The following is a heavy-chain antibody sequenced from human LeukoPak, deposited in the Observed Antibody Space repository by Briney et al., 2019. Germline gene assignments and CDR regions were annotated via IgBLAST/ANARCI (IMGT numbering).Heavy chain of an antibody. V-gene: IGHV4-4*09. CDR3: ASSGAWGPSDY. J-gene: IGHJ4*02. CDR2: VQTSGST. CDR1: GVSISTYH. D-gene: IGHD1-26*01. Sequence: SETLSLTCTVSGVSISTYHWSWIRQPPGKGLEWIGYVQTSGSTDYNSSLKSRVTISVDTSKNQFSLKVTSVTAADSAIYYCASSGAWGPSDYWGQGLMVTVSS.